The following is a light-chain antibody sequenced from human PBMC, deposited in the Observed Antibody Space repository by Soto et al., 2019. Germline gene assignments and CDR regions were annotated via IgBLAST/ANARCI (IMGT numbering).Light chain of an antibody. CDR3: QSYDSSLSGSV. CDR1: SSNIGAGYD. V-gene: IGLV1-40*01. CDR2: GNS. J-gene: IGLJ2*01. Sequence: QSVLTQPPSVSGAPGQRVTISCTGSSSNIGAGYDVHWYQLLPGTAPKLLIYGNSIRPSGVPDRFSGSKSGTSASLAITGLQAEDEADYYCQSYDSSLSGSVFGGGTKVTV.